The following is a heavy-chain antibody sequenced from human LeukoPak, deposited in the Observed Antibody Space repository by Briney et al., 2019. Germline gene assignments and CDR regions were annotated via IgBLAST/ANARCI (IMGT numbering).Heavy chain of an antibody. CDR1: GFTFSTYA. CDR3: AKVGPPYSRGWSIELDY. Sequence: GGSLRLSCATSGFTFSTYAMSWVREAPGKGLEWVSAIGNSGRDTYYADSVKGRFTISRDNSKNTLFLQMNRLRAEDTAVYYCAKVGPPYSRGWSIELDYWGQGTLVTVSS. V-gene: IGHV3-23*01. J-gene: IGHJ4*02. CDR2: IGNSGRDT. D-gene: IGHD6-19*01.